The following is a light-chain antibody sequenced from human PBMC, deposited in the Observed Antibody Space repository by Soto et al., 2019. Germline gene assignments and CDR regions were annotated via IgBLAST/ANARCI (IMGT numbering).Light chain of an antibody. Sequence: QSALTQPASVSGSPGQSITISCTGTSSDIGAYNYVSWYQQHPGKAPKLMIYDVSNRPSGVSNRFSGSKSGNTASLTISGPQAEDEADYYCSSYTSISVVFGGGTKVTVL. V-gene: IGLV2-14*01. J-gene: IGLJ2*01. CDR1: SSDIGAYNY. CDR2: DVS. CDR3: SSYTSISVV.